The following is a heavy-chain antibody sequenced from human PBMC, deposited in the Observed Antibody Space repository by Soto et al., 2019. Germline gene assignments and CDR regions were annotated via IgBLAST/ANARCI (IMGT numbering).Heavy chain of an antibody. CDR3: AKAAPGPEFDY. V-gene: IGHV3-23*01. CDR1: GFTFSGYG. J-gene: IGHJ4*02. Sequence: GRSLRLSCAASGFTFSGYGMSWVRQSPGKGLEWVSAISGSGTSTYYADSVKGRFTIPRDHSKNTLYLQMNSLRAEDTAVYYCAKAAPGPEFDYWGQGTLVTVSS. D-gene: IGHD6-13*01. CDR2: ISGSGTST.